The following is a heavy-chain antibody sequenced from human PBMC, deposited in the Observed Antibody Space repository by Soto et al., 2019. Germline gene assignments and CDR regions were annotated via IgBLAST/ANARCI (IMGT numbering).Heavy chain of an antibody. D-gene: IGHD3-10*01. Sequence: VSVKVSCKASGYTFTGYYMHWVRQAPGQGLEWMGWINPNSGGTNYAQKFQGWVTMTRDTSISTAYMELSRLRSDDTAVYYCARAIRYGSGSYYIPNAFDIWGQGTMVTVSS. CDR3: ARAIRYGSGSYYIPNAFDI. CDR1: GYTFTGYY. V-gene: IGHV1-2*04. CDR2: INPNSGGT. J-gene: IGHJ3*02.